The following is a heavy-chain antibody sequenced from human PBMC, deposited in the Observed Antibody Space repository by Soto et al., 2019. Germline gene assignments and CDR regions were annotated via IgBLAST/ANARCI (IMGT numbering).Heavy chain of an antibody. CDR2: IKQDGSEK. D-gene: IGHD3-10*01. V-gene: IGHV3-7*05. J-gene: IGHJ6*02. CDR3: AREGGSGPTGGYYYYGMDV. Sequence: GGSLRLSCAASGFTFSSYWMSWVRQAPGKGLEWVANIKQDGSEKYYVDSVKGRFTISRDNAENSLYLQMNSLRAEDTAVYYCAREGGSGPTGGYYYYGMDVWGQGTTVTVSS. CDR1: GFTFSSYW.